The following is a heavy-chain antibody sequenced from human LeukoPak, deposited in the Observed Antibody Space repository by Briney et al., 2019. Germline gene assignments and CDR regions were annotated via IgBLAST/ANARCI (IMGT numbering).Heavy chain of an antibody. J-gene: IGHJ4*02. Sequence: GASVKVSCKASGYTFTSYGISWVRQAPGQGLEWMGRIIPILGIANYAQKFQGRVTITADKSTSTAYMELSSLRSEDTAVYYCARAPVEMATMREYHFDYWGQGTLVTVSS. V-gene: IGHV1-69*04. CDR2: IIPILGIA. CDR3: ARAPVEMATMREYHFDY. CDR1: GYTFTSYG. D-gene: IGHD5-12*01.